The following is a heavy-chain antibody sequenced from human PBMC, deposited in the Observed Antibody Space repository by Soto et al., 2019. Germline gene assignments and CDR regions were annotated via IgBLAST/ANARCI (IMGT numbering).Heavy chain of an antibody. CDR3: ASGDTGITGTPSGGYGMDV. D-gene: IGHD1-20*01. CDR2: INPSGGST. CDR1: GYTFTSYY. J-gene: IGHJ6*02. Sequence: ASVKVSCKASGYTFTSYYMHWVRQAPGQGLEWMGIINPSGGSTSYAQKFQGRVTMTRDTSTSTVYMELSSLRSEDTAVYYCASGDTGITGTPSGGYGMDVWGQGTTVTVSS. V-gene: IGHV1-46*01.